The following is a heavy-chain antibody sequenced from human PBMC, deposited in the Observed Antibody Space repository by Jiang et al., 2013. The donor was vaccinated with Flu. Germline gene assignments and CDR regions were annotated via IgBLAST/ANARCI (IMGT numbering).Heavy chain of an antibody. CDR2: TYYRSKWYN. Sequence: QSPSRGLEWLGTTYYRSKWYNDYAVSVKSRITINPDTSKNQFSLQLNSVTPEDTAVYYCAREYCSSTSCYSIDYWGQGTLVTVSS. CDR3: AREYCSSTSCYSIDY. J-gene: IGHJ4*02. V-gene: IGHV6-1*01. D-gene: IGHD2-2*01.